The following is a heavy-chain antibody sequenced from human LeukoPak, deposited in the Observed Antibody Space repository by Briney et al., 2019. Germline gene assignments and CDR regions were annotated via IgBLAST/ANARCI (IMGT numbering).Heavy chain of an antibody. D-gene: IGHD3-22*01. CDR2: INHSVST. V-gene: IGHV4-34*01. CDR1: GGSFSGYY. Sequence: SGTLSLTCAVYGGSFSGYYWSWIRQPPGKGREWIGEINHSVSTNYNPSPKSRVTISVDTSKDQFSLKLSSVTAADTAVYYCASQYDSSGYYLTPPDYWGQGTLVTVSS. J-gene: IGHJ4*02. CDR3: ASQYDSSGYYLTPPDY.